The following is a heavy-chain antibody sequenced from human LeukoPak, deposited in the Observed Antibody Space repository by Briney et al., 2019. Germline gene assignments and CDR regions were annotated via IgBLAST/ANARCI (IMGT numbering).Heavy chain of an antibody. CDR3: ARPITYYDFWSGYYIYYFDY. Sequence: SETLSLTCTVSGGSISSSSYYWGWIRQPPGKGLEWIGSIYYSGSTYYNPSLKSRVTISVDTSKNQFSLKLSSVTAADTAVYYCARPITYYDFWSGYYIYYFDYWGQGTLVTVSS. D-gene: IGHD3-3*01. V-gene: IGHV4-39*07. J-gene: IGHJ4*02. CDR1: GGSISSSSYY. CDR2: IYYSGST.